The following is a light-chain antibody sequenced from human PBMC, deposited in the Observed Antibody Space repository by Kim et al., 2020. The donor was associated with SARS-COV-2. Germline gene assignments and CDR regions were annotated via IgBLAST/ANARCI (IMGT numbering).Light chain of an antibody. CDR2: GAS. CDR1: QSVSSN. V-gene: IGKV3-15*01. J-gene: IGKJ2*01. CDR3: QQYDNWPYT. Sequence: SVSPGERATLSCRASQSVSSNSAWYQQKPGQAPRLLIYGASTRATDIPARFSGSGSGTEFTLTISSLQSEDFAVYYCQQYDNWPYTFGQGTKLEI.